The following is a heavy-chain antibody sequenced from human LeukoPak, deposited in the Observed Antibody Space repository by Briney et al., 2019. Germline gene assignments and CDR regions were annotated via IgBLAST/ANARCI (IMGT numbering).Heavy chain of an antibody. Sequence: GGSLRLSCAASGFTVSSNYMSWLRRAPGKGLEWVSVIFTDGTTTHYADSVKGRFTISRDNSKNTLFLQMHSLRAEDTAVYYCASGGGWVFNNWGQGTLVTVSS. J-gene: IGHJ4*02. V-gene: IGHV3-66*01. D-gene: IGHD6-19*01. CDR3: ASGGGWVFNN. CDR1: GFTVSSNY. CDR2: IFTDGTTT.